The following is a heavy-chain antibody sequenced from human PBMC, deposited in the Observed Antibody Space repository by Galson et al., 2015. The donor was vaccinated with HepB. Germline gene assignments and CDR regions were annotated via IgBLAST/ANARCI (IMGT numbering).Heavy chain of an antibody. V-gene: IGHV3-23*01. Sequence: SLRLSCAASGFTSSSYAMSWVRQAPGKGLEWVSIMSGSGGITYYADSVKGRFTTSRDNSKKTLYLQMNSLRDEDTAVYYCAKDGVWAADDSRLPGYFFDYWGRGTLVTVSS. CDR1: GFTSSSYA. CDR3: AKDGVWAADDSRLPGYFFDY. CDR2: MSGSGGIT. D-gene: IGHD6-13*01. J-gene: IGHJ4*02.